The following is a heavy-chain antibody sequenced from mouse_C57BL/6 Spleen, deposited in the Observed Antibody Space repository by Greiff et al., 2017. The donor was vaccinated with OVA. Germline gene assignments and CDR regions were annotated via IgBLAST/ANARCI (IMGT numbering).Heavy chain of an antibody. CDR1: GYTFTSYW. V-gene: IGHV1-69*01. CDR3: ARRWHYYGSSYDWYFDV. D-gene: IGHD1-1*01. CDR2: IDPSDSYT. Sequence: QVQLQQPGAELVMPGASVQLSCKASGYTFTSYWMHWVKQRPGQGLEWIGEIDPSDSYTNYNQKFKGKSTLTVDKSSSTAYMQLSSLTSEDSAVYYCARRWHYYGSSYDWYFDVWGTGTTVTVSS. J-gene: IGHJ1*03.